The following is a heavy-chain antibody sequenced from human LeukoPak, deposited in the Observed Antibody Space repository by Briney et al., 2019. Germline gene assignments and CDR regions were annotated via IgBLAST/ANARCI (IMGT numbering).Heavy chain of an antibody. J-gene: IGHJ6*02. V-gene: IGHV3-33*08. CDR1: GFTFSHYG. CDR3: ARITLQGPYGMDV. CDR2: IWYDGADK. Sequence: GGSLRLSCAASGFTFSHYGMHWVRQAPGKGLEWVAVIWYDGADKYYADSVKGRFTISRDDAKNSLFLQMNSLRAEDTAVYYCARITLQGPYGMDVWGQGTTVTVSS. D-gene: IGHD3-16*01.